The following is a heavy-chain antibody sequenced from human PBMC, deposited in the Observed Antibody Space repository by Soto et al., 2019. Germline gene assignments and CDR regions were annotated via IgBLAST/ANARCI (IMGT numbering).Heavy chain of an antibody. D-gene: IGHD3-10*01. Sequence: QVQLVESGGGVVQPGRSLRLSCAASGFTFSSYGMHWVRQAPGKGLEWVAIIWYDGSYKYYADSVKGRFTISRDNSKNTLYLQMNSLRADDTAVYYCARPYGSGRYYYYFYMDVWGKGTTVTVSS. V-gene: IGHV3-33*01. CDR1: GFTFSSYG. CDR2: IWYDGSYK. J-gene: IGHJ6*03. CDR3: ARPYGSGRYYYYFYMDV.